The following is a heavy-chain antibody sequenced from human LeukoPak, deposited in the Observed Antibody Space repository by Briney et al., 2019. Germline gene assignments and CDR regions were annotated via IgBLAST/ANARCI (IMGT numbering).Heavy chain of an antibody. CDR3: ARDRSSSWKTNAFDI. J-gene: IGHJ3*02. D-gene: IGHD6-13*01. CDR1: GFTFSSYA. CDR2: ISGSGGST. V-gene: IGHV3-23*01. Sequence: GGSLRLSCAASGFTFSSYAMSWVRQAPGKGLEWVSAISGSGGSTYYADSVKGRFTISRDNSKNTLYLQMNSLRAEDTAVYYCARDRSSSWKTNAFDIWGQGTMVTVSS.